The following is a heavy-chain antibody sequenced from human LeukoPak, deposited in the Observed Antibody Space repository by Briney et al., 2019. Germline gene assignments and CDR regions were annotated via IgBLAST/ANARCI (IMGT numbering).Heavy chain of an antibody. CDR3: ARAAAVAVYYYYGMDV. V-gene: IGHV1-69*04. J-gene: IGHJ6*02. CDR1: GGTFNSYA. CDR2: IIPILGIA. Sequence: GASVKVSCKASGGTFNSYAINWVRHAPGQGLEWMGRIIPILGIANYAQKFQGRVTITADKSTSTAYMELSSLRSEDTAVYYCARAAAVAVYYYYGMDVWGQGTTVTVSS. D-gene: IGHD6-19*01.